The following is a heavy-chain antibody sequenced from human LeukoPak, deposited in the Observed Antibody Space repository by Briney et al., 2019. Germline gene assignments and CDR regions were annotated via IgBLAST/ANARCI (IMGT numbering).Heavy chain of an antibody. CDR1: VGSISSGDYY. V-gene: IGHV4-30-4*01. CDR2: IYFSGST. CDR3: ARAHIVGATVDY. D-gene: IGHD1-26*01. J-gene: IGHJ4*02. Sequence: SETLSLTCTVSVGSISSGDYYWSWNRQPPGKGLEWIGYIYFSGSTYYNPSLKSRLTMSIDTSKNQFSLRLNSVAAADTAVYFCARAHIVGATVDYWGQGTLVTVSS.